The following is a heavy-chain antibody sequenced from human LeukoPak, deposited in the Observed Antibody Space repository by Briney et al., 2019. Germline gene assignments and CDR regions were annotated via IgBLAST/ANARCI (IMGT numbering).Heavy chain of an antibody. J-gene: IGHJ5*02. D-gene: IGHD1-1*01. CDR1: GFTFSDSA. Sequence: GVSLRLSCAASGFTFSDSAMTWVRHIPGKGLDWVSAISRSGGATYYADSVKGRFTISRDNSKNTVYLPMNSLRVEDTAVYFCAECSGPYNSYCRNCFDPWGQGTLVTVSS. CDR3: AECSGPYNSYCRNCFDP. V-gene: IGHV3-23*01. CDR2: ISRSGGAT.